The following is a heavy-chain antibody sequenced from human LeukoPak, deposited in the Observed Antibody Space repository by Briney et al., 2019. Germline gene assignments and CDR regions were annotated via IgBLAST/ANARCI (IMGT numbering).Heavy chain of an antibody. D-gene: IGHD2/OR15-2a*01. Sequence: GGSLRLSCAASGFTIGPYAMYWVRHGPGRGLEWVSVIKADGSGTFYADSVRGRFTTSRENSKNSLYLQMNSLTSEDTALYYCATWAFYHNLDVWGQGTTVIVSS. CDR3: ATWAFYHNLDV. CDR2: IKADGSGT. V-gene: IGHV3-43*02. CDR1: GFTIGPYA. J-gene: IGHJ6*02.